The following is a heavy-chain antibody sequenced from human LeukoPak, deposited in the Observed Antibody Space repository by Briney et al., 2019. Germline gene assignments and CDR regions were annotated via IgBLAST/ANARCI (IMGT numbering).Heavy chain of an antibody. J-gene: IGHJ4*02. CDR1: GFTFSSYG. CDR3: AKGQWLVY. V-gene: IGHV3-30*02. Sequence: GGSLRLSCAASGFTFSSYGMHWVHQAPGKGLEWVAFIRYDGSNKYYADSVKGRFTTSRDNSKNSLYLQMNSLRTEDTALYYCAKGQWLVYWGQGTLVTVSS. CDR2: IRYDGSNK. D-gene: IGHD6-19*01.